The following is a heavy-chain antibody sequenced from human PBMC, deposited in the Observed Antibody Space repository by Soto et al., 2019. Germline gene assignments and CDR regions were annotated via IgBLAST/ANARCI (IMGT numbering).Heavy chain of an antibody. J-gene: IGHJ4*02. D-gene: IGHD6-19*01. Sequence: GASVKVSCKASGYTFTSYYMHWVRQAPGQGLDWMGIINPSGGSTSYAQKFQGRVTMTRDTSTSTVYMELSSLRSEDTAVYYCARPFYKERWLVPGQYYFDHWGQGTLVTVSS. CDR2: INPSGGST. CDR1: GYTFTSYY. V-gene: IGHV1-46*03. CDR3: ARPFYKERWLVPGQYYFDH.